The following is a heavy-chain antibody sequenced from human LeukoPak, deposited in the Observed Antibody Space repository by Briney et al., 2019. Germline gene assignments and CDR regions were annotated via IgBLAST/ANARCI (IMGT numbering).Heavy chain of an antibody. J-gene: IGHJ4*02. V-gene: IGHV3-74*01. D-gene: IGHD3-22*01. CDR1: GFTFSNYW. CDR2: INSDGSTT. CDR3: ARGFEVIADSSGYDY. Sequence: PGGSLRLSCAASGFTFSNYWMHWVRQAPGKGLVWVSRINSDGSTTSYADSVKGRFTISRDSSKNMLYLQMNSLGAEDTAVYYCARGFEVIADSSGYDYWGQGTLVTVSS.